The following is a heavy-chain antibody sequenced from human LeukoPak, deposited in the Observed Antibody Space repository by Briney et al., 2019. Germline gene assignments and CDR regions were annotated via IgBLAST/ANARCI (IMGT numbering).Heavy chain of an antibody. Sequence: GASVKVSCKAPGGTFSSYAISWVRQAPGQGLEWMGRIIPIFGTANYAQKFQGRVTITTDESTSTAYMELSSLRSEDTAVHYCARGAYDSSGYYPYNWFDPWGQGTLVTVSS. CDR3: ARGAYDSSGYYPYNWFDP. CDR2: IIPIFGTA. V-gene: IGHV1-69*05. D-gene: IGHD3-22*01. CDR1: GGTFSSYA. J-gene: IGHJ5*02.